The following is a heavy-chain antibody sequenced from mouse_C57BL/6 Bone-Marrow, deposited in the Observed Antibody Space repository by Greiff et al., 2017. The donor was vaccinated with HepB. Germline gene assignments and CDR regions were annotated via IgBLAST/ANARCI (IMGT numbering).Heavy chain of an antibody. CDR1: GYSITSDY. V-gene: IGHV3-8*01. J-gene: IGHJ2*01. Sequence: EVKLVESRPGLAKPSQTLSLTCSVTGYSITSDYWNWIRKFPGNKLEYMGYISYSGSTYYNPSLKSRISITRDTSKNQYYLQLNSVTTEDTATYYCAREKGYDYDGYYFDYWGQGTTLTVSS. CDR2: ISYSGST. D-gene: IGHD2-4*01. CDR3: AREKGYDYDGYYFDY.